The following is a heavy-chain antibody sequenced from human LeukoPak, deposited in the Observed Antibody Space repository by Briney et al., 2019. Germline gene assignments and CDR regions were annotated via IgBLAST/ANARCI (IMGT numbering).Heavy chain of an antibody. CDR3: ATREHHVLRTPGDY. Sequence: PSETLSLTCTVSGGSITISDYYWGWIRLPPGEGLEWIGTISHTGTTYYNPSLQSRVTISVDKSKNQFSLKLSSVPAADTAVYYCATREHHVLRTPGDYWGQGTLVTVSS. CDR1: GGSITISDYY. V-gene: IGHV4-39*01. CDR2: ISHTGTT. J-gene: IGHJ4*02. D-gene: IGHD6-6*01.